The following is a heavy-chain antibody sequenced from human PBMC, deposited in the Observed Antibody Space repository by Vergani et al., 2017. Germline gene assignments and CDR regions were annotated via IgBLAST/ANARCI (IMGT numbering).Heavy chain of an antibody. CDR3: AIVTDCYDSSGYYLDY. J-gene: IGHJ4*02. CDR1: GYSLTELT. V-gene: IGHV1-24*01. Sequence: QVQLVQSGSEVRKPGASVKVSCQVSGYSLTELTIPWVRQAPGKGLEWMGGFDPEHGEVTFAHHIQGRVTMTEDRSTDTAYMELSSLRPEDMALYYCAIVTDCYDSSGYYLDYWGQGTLVTVSS. D-gene: IGHD3-22*01. CDR2: FDPEHGEV.